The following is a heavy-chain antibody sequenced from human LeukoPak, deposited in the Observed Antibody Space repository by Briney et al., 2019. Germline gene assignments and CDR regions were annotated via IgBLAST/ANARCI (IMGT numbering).Heavy chain of an antibody. V-gene: IGHV3-21*01. CDR3: SREYSGYVPDY. CDR1: GFIFSSYS. D-gene: IGHD5-12*01. J-gene: IGHJ4*02. CDR2: ISGSSSPI. Sequence: GGSLRLSCAASGFIFSSYSVNWVRQAPEKGPEWVSSISGSSSPIHYADSVKGRFTVSRDNARNSLYLQMNSLRVEDTAVYYCSREYSGYVPDYWGQGTLVTVSS.